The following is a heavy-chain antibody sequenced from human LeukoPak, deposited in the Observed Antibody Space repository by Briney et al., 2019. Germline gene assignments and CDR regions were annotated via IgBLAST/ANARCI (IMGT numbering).Heavy chain of an antibody. CDR1: GYTFTDYY. D-gene: IGHD6-13*01. CDR3: ARDPPRLAAAMYHLDY. V-gene: IGHV1-2*02. CDR2: INPNSGGT. J-gene: IGHJ4*02. Sequence: GASVKVSCKASGYTFTDYYMHWVRQAPGQGLEWMGWINPNSGGTNYAQKFQGRVTMTRDTSISTAYMELSRLRSDDTAVYYCARDPPRLAAAMYHLDYWGQGTLVTVSS.